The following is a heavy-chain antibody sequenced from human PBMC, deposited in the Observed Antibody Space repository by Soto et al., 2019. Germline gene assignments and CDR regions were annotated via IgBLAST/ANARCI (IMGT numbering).Heavy chain of an antibody. V-gene: IGHV4-4*02. CDR2: IYHSGST. D-gene: IGHD3-10*01. J-gene: IGHJ4*02. CDR3: ARANTMVRGAIITSYYFDY. Sequence: PSETLSLTCAVSGGSISSSNWGSWVRQPPGXGLEWIGEIYHSGSTNYNPSLKSRVTISVDKSKNQFSLKLSSVTAADTAVYYCARANTMVRGAIITSYYFDYWGQGTLVTVSS. CDR1: GGSISSSNW.